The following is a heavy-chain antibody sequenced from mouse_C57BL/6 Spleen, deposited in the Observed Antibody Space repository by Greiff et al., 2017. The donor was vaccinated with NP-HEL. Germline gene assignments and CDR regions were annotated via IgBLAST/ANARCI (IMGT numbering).Heavy chain of an antibody. D-gene: IGHD2-1*01. J-gene: IGHJ3*01. CDR1: GYTFTDYY. CDR3: ARDGNYLAWFAY. CDR2: INPNNGGT. Sequence: VQLKQSGPELVKPGASVKISCKASGYTFTDYYMNWVKQSHGKSLEWIGDINPNNGGTSYNQKFKGKATLTVDKSSSTAYMELRSLTSEDSAVYYCARDGNYLAWFAYWGQGTLVTVSA. V-gene: IGHV1-26*01.